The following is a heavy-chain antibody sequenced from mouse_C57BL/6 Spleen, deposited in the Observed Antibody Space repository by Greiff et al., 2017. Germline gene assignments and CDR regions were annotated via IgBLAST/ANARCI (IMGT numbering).Heavy chain of an antibody. CDR1: GYAFSSSW. CDR3: ARREGSFDY. D-gene: IGHD1-1*01. Sequence: VQLQESGPELVKPGASVKISCKASGYAFSSSWMNWVKQRPGKGLEWIGRIYPGDGDTNYNGKFKGKATRTADKSSSTAYRQLSSLTSEDSAVYCCARREGSFDYWGQGTTLTVSS. J-gene: IGHJ2*01. CDR2: IYPGDGDT. V-gene: IGHV1-82*01.